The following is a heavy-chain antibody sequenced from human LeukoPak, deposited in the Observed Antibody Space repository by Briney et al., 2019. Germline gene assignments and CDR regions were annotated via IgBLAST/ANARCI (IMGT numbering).Heavy chain of an antibody. D-gene: IGHD1-26*01. CDR2: ISGDGTTT. CDR1: GFTFSNDW. V-gene: IGHV3-74*01. CDR3: AGTWAFDY. J-gene: IGHJ4*02. Sequence: PGGSLRLSCAVSGFTFSNDWRHWVRQAPRKGLLWVSRISGDGTTTNYADSVKGRFTISRDNAKNTLYLQMDSLRAEDTAVYYCAGTWAFDYWGQGTLVTVSS.